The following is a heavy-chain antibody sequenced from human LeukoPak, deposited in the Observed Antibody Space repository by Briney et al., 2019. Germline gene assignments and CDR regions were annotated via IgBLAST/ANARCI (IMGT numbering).Heavy chain of an antibody. V-gene: IGHV3-7*05. CDR3: ARLFGARYFDL. D-gene: IGHD3-10*01. CDR2: IEQDGSEK. J-gene: IGHJ2*01. Sequence: GGSLRLSCAASGFTFSHYWMTWVRQAPGKGLEWVANIEQDGSEKYYVDSVKGRFTTSRENAKNSLYLQMNTLRAEDTAVYYCARLFGARYFDLWGRGTLVTVSS. CDR1: GFTFSHYW.